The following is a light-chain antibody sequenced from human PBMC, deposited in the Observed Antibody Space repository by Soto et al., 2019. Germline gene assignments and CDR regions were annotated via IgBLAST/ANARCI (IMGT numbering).Light chain of an antibody. Sequence: AIQMTQSPSSLSASVGDRVTITFRASQDMRNDLGWYQQKPGKAPKLLIYAASSLQSGVPSRFSGSGSGTDFTLTISSLQPEDFATYYCLQDYKYPWTFGQGTKVDI. CDR3: LQDYKYPWT. CDR1: QDMRND. J-gene: IGKJ1*01. V-gene: IGKV1-6*01. CDR2: AAS.